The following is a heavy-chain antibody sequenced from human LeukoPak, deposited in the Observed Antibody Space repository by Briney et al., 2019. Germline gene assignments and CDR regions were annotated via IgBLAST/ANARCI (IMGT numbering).Heavy chain of an antibody. V-gene: IGHV4-59*08. Sequence: SETLSLTCTVSGGSISTYFWGWIRQAPGKGLEWIGIIYYSGSAYYNPSLKSRVTISVDTSKNQFSLKLSSVTAADTAVYYCAKLVVVIPGGAFDIWGQGTVVTVSS. J-gene: IGHJ3*02. CDR1: GGSISTYF. CDR2: IYYSGSA. CDR3: AKLVVVIPGGAFDI. D-gene: IGHD3-22*01.